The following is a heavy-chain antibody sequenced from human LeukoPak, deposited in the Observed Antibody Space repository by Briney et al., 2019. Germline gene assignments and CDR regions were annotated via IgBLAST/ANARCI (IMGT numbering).Heavy chain of an antibody. D-gene: IGHD2/OR15-2a*01. V-gene: IGHV4-4*02. CDR3: ARRKGEYDY. Sequence: SETLSLTCSVSGDSIIGDKWWTWVRQPPGKGLEWIGEVWHTGSTNYNPSLKSRVTISVDTSKNQFSLKLSSVTAADTAVYYCARRKGEYDYWGQGTLVTVSS. J-gene: IGHJ4*02. CDR2: VWHTGST. CDR1: GDSIIGDKW.